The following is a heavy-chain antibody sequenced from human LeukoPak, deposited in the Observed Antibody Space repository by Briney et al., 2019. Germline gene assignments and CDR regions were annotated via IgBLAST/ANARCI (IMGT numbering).Heavy chain of an antibody. CDR1: VGTLSSYA. CDR2: MIPIFSTA. CDR3: AIYGPVRGAFLDY. D-gene: IGHD3-10*01. Sequence: ASVKVSCKASVGTLSSYAITWVRQPPGQGLEWMGGMIPIFSTANYAQKFQGRVMITADESTSTAYMQLSSLRSEDTAVYYCAIYGPVRGAFLDYWGQGTLVTVSS. J-gene: IGHJ4*02. V-gene: IGHV1-69*13.